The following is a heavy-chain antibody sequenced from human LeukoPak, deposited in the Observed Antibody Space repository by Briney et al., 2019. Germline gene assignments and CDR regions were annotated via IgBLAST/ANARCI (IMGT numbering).Heavy chain of an antibody. J-gene: IGHJ4*02. CDR3: ANEGSDYFDY. V-gene: IGHV3-23*01. Sequence: PGGSLRLSCAASGFTFSSYAMSWVRQTPGKGLEWVSAISGRGSSTYYADSVKGRFTISRDNSKNTLYLQMNSLRTEDTAVYYCANEGSDYFDYWGQGTLVTVSS. CDR1: GFTFSSYA. CDR2: ISGRGSST.